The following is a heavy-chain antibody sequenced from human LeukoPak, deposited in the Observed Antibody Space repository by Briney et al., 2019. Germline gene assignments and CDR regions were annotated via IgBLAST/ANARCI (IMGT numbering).Heavy chain of an antibody. Sequence: PGGSLRLSCGASGFVFDDYDMHWVRQAPGKGLEWVAFIRSVGYHTYYTDSVKGRFIITRDNFKNTLYLQMNSLRLEDMAVYYCAKPSGSGVDYWGRGTRVTVSS. J-gene: IGHJ4*02. CDR3: AKPSGSGVDY. CDR2: IRSVGYHT. CDR1: GFVFDDYD. V-gene: IGHV3-30*02. D-gene: IGHD1-26*01.